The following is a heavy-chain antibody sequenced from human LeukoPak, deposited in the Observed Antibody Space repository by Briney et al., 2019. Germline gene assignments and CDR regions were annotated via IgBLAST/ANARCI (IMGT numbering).Heavy chain of an antibody. CDR2: IRSKAYGGTT. Sequence: GGSLCLSCTLSGFTFSDYARSWVRQAPGKGLEWVGFIRSKAYGGTTEYAASVKGRFIISRDDSKSIAYLQMNSLKTEDTAVYYCSGGSERVRGAHFDYWGQGTLVTVSS. D-gene: IGHD1-26*01. J-gene: IGHJ4*02. V-gene: IGHV3-49*04. CDR1: GFTFSDYA. CDR3: SGGSERVRGAHFDY.